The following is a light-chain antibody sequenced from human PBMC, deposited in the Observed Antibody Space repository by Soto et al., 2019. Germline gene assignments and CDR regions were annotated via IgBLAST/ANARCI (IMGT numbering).Light chain of an antibody. Sequence: DIQMTQSPSSLSVSVGDRVTITCRASQNITNYLNWYQQKPGKAPKLLVYAASSLQSGVPSRFSGNGSGTDFTLTISSLQSVDFVSYYCQRSDNYPYTFGPGTNLEIK. CDR2: AAS. CDR3: QRSDNYPYT. J-gene: IGKJ2*01. V-gene: IGKV1-39*01. CDR1: QNITNY.